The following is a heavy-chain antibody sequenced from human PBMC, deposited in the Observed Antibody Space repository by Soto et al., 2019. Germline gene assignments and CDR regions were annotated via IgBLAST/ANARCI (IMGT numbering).Heavy chain of an antibody. V-gene: IGHV3-43*01. J-gene: IGHJ6*02. Sequence: GGSLRLSCAASGFTFDDYTMHWVRQAPGKGLEWVSLISWDGGSTYYADSMKGRFTISRDNSKNSLYLQMNSLRTEDTALYYCAKGKSYGYGMDVWGQGTTVTVSS. CDR2: ISWDGGST. D-gene: IGHD5-18*01. CDR1: GFTFDDYT. CDR3: AKGKSYGYGMDV.